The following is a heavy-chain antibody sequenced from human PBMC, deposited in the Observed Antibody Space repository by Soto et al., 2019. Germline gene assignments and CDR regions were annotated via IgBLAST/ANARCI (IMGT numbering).Heavy chain of an antibody. CDR2: FYFSETT. J-gene: IGHJ4*02. D-gene: IGHD6-13*01. Sequence: QVQLQESGPGLVKPSETLSLTCTVSGGSIRDFHWSWIRQPPGKGLEWIGSFYFSETTNSDPSLKGRVTVAVDSSKSHFSLKLASVTAEDTAIYYCTRSNTASSSPHYRGQGSLVTVSS. CDR3: TRSNTASSSPHY. CDR1: GGSIRDFH. V-gene: IGHV4-59*08.